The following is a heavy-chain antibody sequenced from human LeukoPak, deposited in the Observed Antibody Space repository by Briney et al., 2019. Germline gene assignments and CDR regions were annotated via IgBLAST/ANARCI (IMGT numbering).Heavy chain of an antibody. Sequence: ASVKVSCKASGYTFTIYALNWVRQAPGQGLEWMGWINTNTGNPTYVQGFTGRFVFSLDTSVSTAYLQISSLKTEDTAVYYCARDAYGFWSGYMRYDWFDPWGQGTLVTVSS. CDR3: ARDAYGFWSGYMRYDWFDP. D-gene: IGHD3-3*01. J-gene: IGHJ5*02. CDR2: INTNTGNP. CDR1: GYTFTIYA. V-gene: IGHV7-4-1*02.